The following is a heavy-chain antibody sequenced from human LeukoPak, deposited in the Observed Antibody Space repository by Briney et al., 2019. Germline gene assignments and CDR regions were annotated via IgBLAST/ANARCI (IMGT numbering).Heavy chain of an antibody. CDR2: IRYDGSNK. Sequence: GGSLRLSCAASGFTFNSYGMHWVRQAPGKGLEWVAFIRYDGSNKYYADSVKGRFTISRDNSKNTLYLQMNSLRAEDTALYYCAKGGRRAGDYYYGMDVWGQGTTVTVSS. V-gene: IGHV3-30*02. CDR1: GFTFNSYG. D-gene: IGHD1-26*01. CDR3: AKGGRRAGDYYYGMDV. J-gene: IGHJ6*02.